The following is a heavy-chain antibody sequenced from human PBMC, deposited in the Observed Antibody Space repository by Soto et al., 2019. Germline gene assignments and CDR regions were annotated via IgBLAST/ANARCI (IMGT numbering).Heavy chain of an antibody. D-gene: IGHD3-10*01. CDR3: ARDLDGSGAYYTDF. J-gene: IGHJ4*02. V-gene: IGHV1-18*01. CDR2: ISAYKTNI. Sequence: ASVKVSCKASGYTFPNYGITWVRQAPGQGLEWMGWISAYKTNIKYAQKFQGRVTLTTDTSTSTAYMEPRSLRSDDTAIYYCARDLDGSGAYYTDFWGQGTLVTVSS. CDR1: GYTFPNYG.